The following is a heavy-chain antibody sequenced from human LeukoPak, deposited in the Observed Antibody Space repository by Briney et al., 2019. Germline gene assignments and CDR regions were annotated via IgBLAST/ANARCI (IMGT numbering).Heavy chain of an antibody. V-gene: IGHV3-21*01. CDR3: ARGQYDRSPFLQH. J-gene: IGHJ1*01. CDR1: GFTFSSYS. Sequence: GGSLRLSCAASGFTFSSYSMNWVRQAPGKGLEWVSSISSSSSYIYYADSVKGRFTISRDNAKNSLYLQMNSLRAEDTAVYYCARGQYDRSPFLQHWGQGTLVTVSS. CDR2: ISSSSSYI. D-gene: IGHD3-22*01.